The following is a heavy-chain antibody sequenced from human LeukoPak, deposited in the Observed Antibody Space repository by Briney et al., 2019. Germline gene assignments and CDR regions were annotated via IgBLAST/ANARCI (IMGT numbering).Heavy chain of an antibody. V-gene: IGHV4-39*01. CDR2: IHYSGTT. Sequence: SETLSLTCAVSGGSISSSISYWAWIRQPPGKGLEWIATIHYSGTTYYNPSLKSRVTISVDTSKNHFTLKVISVTASDAAVYYCVRYYAGDYQGSRFFDYWGQGTLVTVSS. J-gene: IGHJ4*02. CDR1: GGSISSSISY. CDR3: VRYYAGDYQGSRFFDY. D-gene: IGHD4-17*01.